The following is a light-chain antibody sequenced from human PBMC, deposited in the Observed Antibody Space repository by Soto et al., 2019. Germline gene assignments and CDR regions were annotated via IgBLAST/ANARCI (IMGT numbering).Light chain of an antibody. CDR3: QQYNKWTLT. Sequence: EIELTQPPDTLSPSPGYTLTLSLRASQSVSIDLAWYQQTPGQAPRLLIYGASTRATGIPVRFSGSASGTEFTLTISSLQSEDFPVYYCQQYNKWTLTFGQGTKVDIK. CDR2: GAS. J-gene: IGKJ1*01. V-gene: IGKV3-15*01. CDR1: QSVSID.